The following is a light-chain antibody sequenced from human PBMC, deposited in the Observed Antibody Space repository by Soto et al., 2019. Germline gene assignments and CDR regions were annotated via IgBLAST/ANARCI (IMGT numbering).Light chain of an antibody. Sequence: QSALTQPASVSGSPGQSITISCTGTSSDVGGYNYVSWYQQHPGKAPKLMIYEVSNRPSGVANRFSGSNSGNTASLTISGRQAEDEAYYYCSSYTSSSTWVFGGGTKLTVL. V-gene: IGLV2-14*01. CDR2: EVS. CDR3: SSYTSSSTWV. J-gene: IGLJ3*02. CDR1: SSDVGGYNY.